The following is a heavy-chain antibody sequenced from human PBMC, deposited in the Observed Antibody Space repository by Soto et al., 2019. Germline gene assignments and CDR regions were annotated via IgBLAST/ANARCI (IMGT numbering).Heavy chain of an antibody. CDR2: INPTDGTT. D-gene: IGHD3-10*01. CDR1: GYTFTTYY. V-gene: IGHV1-46*01. CDR3: ARARGWFDP. Sequence: QVQLVQSGAEVKKPGASVKVSCKASGYTFTTYYMHWVRQAPGQGLEWMGVINPTDGTTTYAQKFQVRVTMTMDTASSTVYMELSSLRSEDTAVYYCARARGWFDPWGQGTLVTVS. J-gene: IGHJ5*02.